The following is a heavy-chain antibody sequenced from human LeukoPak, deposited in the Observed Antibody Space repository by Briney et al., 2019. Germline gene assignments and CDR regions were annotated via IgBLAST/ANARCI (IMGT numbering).Heavy chain of an antibody. D-gene: IGHD2-21*02. V-gene: IGHV4-4*07. J-gene: IGHJ5*02. CDR3: ARDSNIVVVTAMGWFDP. CDR2: IYTSVST. Sequence: SETLSLTCTVSGGSISSYYWSWIRQPAGKGLEWIGRIYTSVSTNYNPSLKSRVTMSVDTSKNQFSLKLSSVTAADTAVYYCARDSNIVVVTAMGWFDPWGQGTLVTVSS. CDR1: GGSISSYY.